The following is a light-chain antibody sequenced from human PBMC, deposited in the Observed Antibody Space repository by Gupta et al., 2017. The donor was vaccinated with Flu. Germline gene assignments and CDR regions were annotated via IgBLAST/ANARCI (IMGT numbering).Light chain of an antibody. J-gene: IGKJ1*01. CDR1: QNLVYSDGNTY. CDR2: QVS. Sequence: VTLGQPAPISCTSTQNLVYSDGNTYLHWFQQRPGQSPRRLIYQVSYRDSGVPDRFSGSGSGTDFTLKISRVEAEDVGIYFCRQGAHWPWAFGQGTKVEIK. V-gene: IGKV2-30*01. CDR3: RQGAHWPWA.